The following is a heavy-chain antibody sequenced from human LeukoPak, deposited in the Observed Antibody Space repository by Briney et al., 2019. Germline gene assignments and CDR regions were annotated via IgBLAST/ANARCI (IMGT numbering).Heavy chain of an antibody. CDR2: IYYSGST. Sequence: KPSETLSLTCTVSGGSISSSSYYWGWIRQPPGKGLEWIGSIYYSGSTYYNPSLKSRVTISVDTSKNQFSLKLSSVPAAATAVYYCAIRAADIAAAGTDWFDPWGQGTLVTVSS. CDR1: GGSISSSSYY. D-gene: IGHD6-13*01. CDR3: AIRAADIAAAGTDWFDP. V-gene: IGHV4-39*01. J-gene: IGHJ5*02.